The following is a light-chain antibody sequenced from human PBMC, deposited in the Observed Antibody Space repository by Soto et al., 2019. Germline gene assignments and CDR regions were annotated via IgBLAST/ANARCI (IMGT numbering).Light chain of an antibody. CDR3: LSYDRSLSGWV. CDR2: GNN. Sequence: QLVLTQPPSVSGAPGQRVIISCTGSSSNLGAGFDVHWYQQVPGTAPKLLIYGNNNRPSGVPDRFSGSRSGTSASLAITGLQAEDETDDYCLSYDRSLSGWVFGGGTKLTVL. CDR1: SSNLGAGFD. V-gene: IGLV1-40*01. J-gene: IGLJ3*02.